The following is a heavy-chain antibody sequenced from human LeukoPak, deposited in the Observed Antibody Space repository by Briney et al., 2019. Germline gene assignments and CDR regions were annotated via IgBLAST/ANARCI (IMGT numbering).Heavy chain of an antibody. J-gene: IGHJ6*03. V-gene: IGHV4-39*07. D-gene: IGHD3-9*01. Sequence: SETLSLTCTVSGGSISSSSYYWGWIRQPPGKGLEWIGSIYYSGSTYYNPSLKSRVTISVDTSKNQFSLKLSSVTAADTAVYYCARDLTKGYGYYYYYMDVWGKGTTVTISS. CDR3: ARDLTKGYGYYYYYMDV. CDR2: IYYSGST. CDR1: GGSISSSSYY.